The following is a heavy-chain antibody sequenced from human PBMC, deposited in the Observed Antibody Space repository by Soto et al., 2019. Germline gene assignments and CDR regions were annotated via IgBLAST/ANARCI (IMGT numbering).Heavy chain of an antibody. CDR3: ARDSRIAVAGYYGTDV. CDR2: ISAYNGNT. V-gene: IGHV1-18*04. D-gene: IGHD6-19*01. J-gene: IGHJ6*02. CDR1: GYTFTSYG. Sequence: ASVKVSCKASGYTFTSYGISWVRQAPGQGLEWMGWISAYNGNTNYAQKLQGRVTMTTDTSTSPAYMELRSLRSDDTAVYYCARDSRIAVAGYYGTDVWGQGTTVTVSS.